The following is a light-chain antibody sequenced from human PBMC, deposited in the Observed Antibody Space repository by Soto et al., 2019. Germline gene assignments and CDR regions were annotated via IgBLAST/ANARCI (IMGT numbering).Light chain of an antibody. CDR1: SGDVGGYDY. J-gene: IGLJ1*01. V-gene: IGLV2-8*01. CDR3: SSYAGSDKPYV. CDR2: EVT. Sequence: QSALAQPPSASGSPGQSVTISCTGTSGDVGGYDYVSWYQQHPGKAPKLMIYEVTKRPLGVPDRFSGSKSGNTASLTVSGLQAEDEADYYCSSYAGSDKPYVFGTGTRSPS.